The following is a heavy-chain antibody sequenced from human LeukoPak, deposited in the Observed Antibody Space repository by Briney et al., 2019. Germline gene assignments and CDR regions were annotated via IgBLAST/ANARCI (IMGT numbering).Heavy chain of an antibody. CDR2: ISWNSGSI. D-gene: IGHD2-2*01. J-gene: IGHJ4*02. V-gene: IGHV3-9*01. CDR1: GFTFDDYA. Sequence: GGSLRLSCASSGFTFDDYAMHWVRQAPGKGLEWVSGISWNSGSIGYADSVKGRFTISRDNAKNSLYLQMNSLRAEDTALYYCAKEPYCSSTSCYSRPFDYSGQGTLVTVSS. CDR3: AKEPYCSSTSCYSRPFDY.